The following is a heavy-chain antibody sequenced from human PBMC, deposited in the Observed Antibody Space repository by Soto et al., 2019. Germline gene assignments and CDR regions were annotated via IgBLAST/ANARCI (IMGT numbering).Heavy chain of an antibody. Sequence: QVQLQESGPGRLKPSGTLSLTSAFSVGPISIINWGGWVRQPPGKGLEWIGEIYHSGSTTYNPSLKSRVTISVDKSKNQFSLKLSSVTAADTAVYYCARINGSTWYRWFDPWGQGTLVTVSS. CDR1: VGPISIINW. J-gene: IGHJ5*02. CDR2: IYHSGST. CDR3: ARINGSTWYRWFDP. V-gene: IGHV4-4*02. D-gene: IGHD6-13*01.